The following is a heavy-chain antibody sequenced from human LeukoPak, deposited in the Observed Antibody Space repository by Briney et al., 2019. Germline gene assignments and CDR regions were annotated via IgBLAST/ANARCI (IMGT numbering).Heavy chain of an antibody. J-gene: IGHJ4*02. V-gene: IGHV3-30*18. CDR2: ISYDGSNK. Sequence: PGGSLRLSCAASGFTFSSYGMHWVRQAPGKGLEWVAVISYDGSNKYYADSVKGRFTISRDNSKNTLYLQMNSLRAEDTAVYYCAKDMIAAAGPLDYWGQGTLVTVSS. CDR3: AKDMIAAAGPLDY. CDR1: GFTFSSYG. D-gene: IGHD6-13*01.